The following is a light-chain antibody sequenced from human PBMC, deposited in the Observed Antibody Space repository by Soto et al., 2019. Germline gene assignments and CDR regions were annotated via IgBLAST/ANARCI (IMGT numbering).Light chain of an antibody. Sequence: QSVLTQPASVSGSPGQSITLSCTGTTSDVGSYNYVSWYQQHPGKAPKIMIYEVSNRPSAVSNRFSGSKSGNTASLTISGLQAEDEADYYCSSYRSSDTVVFGGGTKLTVL. V-gene: IGLV2-14*01. CDR2: EVS. CDR3: SSYRSSDTVV. J-gene: IGLJ2*01. CDR1: TSDVGSYNY.